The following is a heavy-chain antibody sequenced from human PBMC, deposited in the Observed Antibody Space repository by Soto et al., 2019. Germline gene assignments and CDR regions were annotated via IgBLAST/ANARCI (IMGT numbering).Heavy chain of an antibody. CDR3: TRDPRWGTVDAFDI. Sequence: GGSLRLSCAASGFTFSSCWMSWVHQAPGKGLEWVANIKDDGREQYYVDSVKGRFTISRDNAKNSLDLRMNSLRVDDTAVYYCTRDPRWGTVDAFDIWGQGTMVTVSS. CDR1: GFTFSSCW. CDR2: IKDDGREQ. J-gene: IGHJ3*02. D-gene: IGHD3-16*01. V-gene: IGHV3-7*01.